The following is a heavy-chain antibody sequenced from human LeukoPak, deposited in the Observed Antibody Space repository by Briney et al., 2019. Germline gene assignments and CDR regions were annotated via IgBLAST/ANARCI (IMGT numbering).Heavy chain of an antibody. J-gene: IGHJ4*02. CDR1: GFTFSGYY. D-gene: IGHD2-2*01. V-gene: IGHV3-11*06. Sequence: GGSLRLSCAASGFTFSGYYMSWIRQAPGKGLEWVSYISSSSTYTDYADSVKGRFTISRDNAKNSLYLQMNSLRAEDTAVYYCARVPGDCSSTSCFDMYFDYWGQGTLVTVSS. CDR2: ISSSSTYT. CDR3: ARVPGDCSSTSCFDMYFDY.